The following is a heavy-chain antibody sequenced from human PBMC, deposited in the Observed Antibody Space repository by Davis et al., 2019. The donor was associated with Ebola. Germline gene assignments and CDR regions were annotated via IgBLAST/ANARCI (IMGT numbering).Heavy chain of an antibody. D-gene: IGHD2-2*02. CDR2: IKSKTDGGTT. CDR1: GFTFSNAW. CDR3: TTDGRYCSTTSCYNFDY. Sequence: PGGSLRLSCAASGFTFSNAWMSWVRQAPGKGLEWVGRIKSKTDGGTTDYAAPVKGRITISRDDSKNTHFLQMNSLKTEDTAVYYCTTDGRYCSTTSCYNFDYWGQGTLVTVSS. J-gene: IGHJ4*02. V-gene: IGHV3-15*01.